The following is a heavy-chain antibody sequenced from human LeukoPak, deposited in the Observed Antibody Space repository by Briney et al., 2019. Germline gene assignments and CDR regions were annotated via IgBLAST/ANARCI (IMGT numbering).Heavy chain of an antibody. Sequence: GGSLRLSCAASGFTFSNYWMGWVRQAPGKGLEWVANIKEDGSAEYYVDSVQGRFTISRDNAKNSLFLQMDSLRAEDTAVYYCARDGGRNFDHWGQGTLVTVSS. CDR1: GFTFSNYW. J-gene: IGHJ4*02. CDR2: IKEDGSAE. CDR3: ARDGGRNFDH. V-gene: IGHV3-7*01.